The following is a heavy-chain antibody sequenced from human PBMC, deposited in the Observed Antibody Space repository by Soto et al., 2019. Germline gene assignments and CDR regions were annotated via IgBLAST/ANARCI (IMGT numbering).Heavy chain of an antibody. V-gene: IGHV1-3*01. CDR2: IHAGNGNT. CDR3: ARAACSSTSCYNYYAYGMDV. CDR1: GYTFTTYS. D-gene: IGHD2-2*01. Sequence: ASVKVSCKASGYTFTTYSMHWVRQAPGQRLEWMGWIHAGNGNTEHSQKFQGRVTITRDTSASTAYLELGSLRSEDAAVYYCARAACSSTSCYNYYAYGMDVWGQGTAVTVSS. J-gene: IGHJ6*02.